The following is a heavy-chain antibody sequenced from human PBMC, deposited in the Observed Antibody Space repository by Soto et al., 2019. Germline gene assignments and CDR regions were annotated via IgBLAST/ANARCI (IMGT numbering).Heavy chain of an antibody. J-gene: IGHJ6*04. Sequence: QVQLVQSGAVVKKPGSSVKVFCKASGGTFNNFAITWVRQAPGQVLEWMGGIIPFFGTTNYAQNFQGRVTNIADEFTRTAYMEPSRLRSEHTAVYYSAVTFWPPSYFLFARDVWGKGTTVFVPS. V-gene: IGHV1-69*01. CDR3: AVTFWPPSYFLFARDV. CDR1: GGTFNNFA. D-gene: IGHD2-21*01. CDR2: IIPFFGTT.